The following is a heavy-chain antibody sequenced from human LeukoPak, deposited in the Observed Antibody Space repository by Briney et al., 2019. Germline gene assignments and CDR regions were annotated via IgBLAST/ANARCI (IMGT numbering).Heavy chain of an antibody. D-gene: IGHD3-9*01. J-gene: IGHJ4*02. V-gene: IGHV3-48*04. Sequence: GGSLRLSCAASGFTFSSYSMNWVRQAPGKGLEWVSYISTSGTTIYYADSVKGRFTISRDNAKNSLYLQMNSLRAEDTAVYYCARSILTGYSGLRYWGQGTLVTVSS. CDR2: ISTSGTTI. CDR1: GFTFSSYS. CDR3: ARSILTGYSGLRY.